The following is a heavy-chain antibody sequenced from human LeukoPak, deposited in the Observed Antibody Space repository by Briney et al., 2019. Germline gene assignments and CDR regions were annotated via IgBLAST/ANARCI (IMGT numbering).Heavy chain of an antibody. CDR3: ARDSYYYDSSGYAVDY. D-gene: IGHD3-22*01. J-gene: IGHJ4*02. CDR1: GFTFTSYW. V-gene: IGHV3-74*01. CDR2: IYSDGSST. Sequence: PGGSLRLSCAASGFTFTSYWMHWVRHALGKGLVWVSRIYSDGSSTSYADSVKGRFTISRDNAKNTLYLQMNSLRAEDTAVYYCARDSYYYDSSGYAVDYWGQGTLVTVSS.